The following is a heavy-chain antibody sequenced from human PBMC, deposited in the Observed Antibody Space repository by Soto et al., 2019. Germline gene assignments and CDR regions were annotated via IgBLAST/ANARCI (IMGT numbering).Heavy chain of an antibody. V-gene: IGHV1-2*02. CDR2: INPNSGGT. D-gene: IGHD1-26*01. CDR1: GYSFTAYC. J-gene: IGHJ4*01. Sequence: QVHLVQSGAEVKKSGASVKVSCEASGYSFTAYCVHWVRQAPGQGLEWMGWINPNSGGTNYAQRFQGRVAMISDTSTNTAYMELNSLKSDDTALYFCARSSGTYSDFDYWGQGTQVTVSS. CDR3: ARSSGTYSDFDY.